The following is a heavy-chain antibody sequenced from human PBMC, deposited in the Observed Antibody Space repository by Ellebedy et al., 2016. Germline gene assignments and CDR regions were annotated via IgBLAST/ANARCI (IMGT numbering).Heavy chain of an antibody. V-gene: IGHV4-59*01. CDR1: GDSISTYY. D-gene: IGHD5-18*01. CDR2: IHNSGST. J-gene: IGHJ2*01. CDR3: ARGAGGTAMATNDL. Sequence: GSLRLSCTVSGDSISTYYWSWIRQPPGKGLEWIGYIHNSGSTNNNPSLKSRVTISVDTSKNQFSLKLTSVTVADTAVYYCARGAGGTAMATNDLWGRGTLVTVSS.